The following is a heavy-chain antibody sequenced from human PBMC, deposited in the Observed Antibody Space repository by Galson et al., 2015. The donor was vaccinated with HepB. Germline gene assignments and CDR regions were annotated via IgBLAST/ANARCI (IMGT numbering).Heavy chain of an antibody. CDR3: ARAGYRNDYSYFDY. Sequence: SVKVSCEASGYTFTTYPMYWVRQAPGQRLDWMGWINTGNNDTKYSQKFQGRVTITRDTSASTAYMELSSLTSEDTAMYYCARAGYRNDYSYFDYWGQGTLVTVSS. CDR1: GYTFTTYP. J-gene: IGHJ4*02. CDR2: INTGNNDT. V-gene: IGHV1-3*04. D-gene: IGHD4-11*01.